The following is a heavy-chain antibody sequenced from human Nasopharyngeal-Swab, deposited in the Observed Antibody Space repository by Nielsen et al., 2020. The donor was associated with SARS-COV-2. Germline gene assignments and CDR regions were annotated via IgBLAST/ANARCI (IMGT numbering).Heavy chain of an antibody. Sequence: GESLKISCAASGFTFSGYGIHWVRQAPGKGLEWVAVTSSDGSENYYADSLKGRFTISRDNSKNTLYLQMNSLRAEDTAVYYCARETVAGTRPDYWGQGTLVTVSS. CDR2: TSSDGSEN. CDR3: ARETVAGTRPDY. V-gene: IGHV3-30*03. CDR1: GFTFSGYG. J-gene: IGHJ4*02. D-gene: IGHD6-19*01.